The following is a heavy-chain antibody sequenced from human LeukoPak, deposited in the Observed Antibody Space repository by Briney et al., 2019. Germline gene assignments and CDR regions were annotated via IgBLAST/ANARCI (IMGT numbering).Heavy chain of an antibody. CDR2: IYYSGST. CDR1: GGSIGSYY. D-gene: IGHD4-17*01. V-gene: IGHV4-59*08. CDR3: ARFGGTDYGEGMDV. Sequence: SETLSLTCTVSGGSIGSYYWSWMRQPPGKGLEWIGYIYYSGSTNYNTPLKSRVTISVDTSKNQFSLKLSSVTAADTAVYYCARFGGTDYGEGMDVWGQGTTVTVSS. J-gene: IGHJ6*02.